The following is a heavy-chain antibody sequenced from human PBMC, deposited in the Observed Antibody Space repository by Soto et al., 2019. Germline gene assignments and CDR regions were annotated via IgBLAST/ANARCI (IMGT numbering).Heavy chain of an antibody. CDR3: ARGGDILTGYYNYYYYYGMDV. Sequence: SETLSLTCTVSGGSISSYYWSWIRQPPGKGLEWIGYIYYSGSTNYNPSLKSRVTISVDTSKNQFSLKLSSVTAADTAVYYCARGGDILTGYYNYYYYYGMDVWGQGTTVT. J-gene: IGHJ6*02. V-gene: IGHV4-59*01. CDR2: IYYSGST. D-gene: IGHD3-9*01. CDR1: GGSISSYY.